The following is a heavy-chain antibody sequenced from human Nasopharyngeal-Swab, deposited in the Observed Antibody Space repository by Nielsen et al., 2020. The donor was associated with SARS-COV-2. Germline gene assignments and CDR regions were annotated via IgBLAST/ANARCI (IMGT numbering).Heavy chain of an antibody. D-gene: IGHD2-8*01. Sequence: GSLRLSCAVSGGSISSSNWWSWVRQPPGKGLEWIGEIYHSGSTNYNPSLTSRVTISVDKSKNQFSLKLRSVTAADTAVFYCARHMLGSPTAFDIWGQGTGVTVSS. CDR1: GGSISSSNW. V-gene: IGHV4-4*02. CDR3: ARHMLGSPTAFDI. J-gene: IGHJ3*02. CDR2: IYHSGST.